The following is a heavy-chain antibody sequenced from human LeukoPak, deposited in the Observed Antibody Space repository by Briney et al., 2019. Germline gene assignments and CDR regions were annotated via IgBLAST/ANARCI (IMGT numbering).Heavy chain of an antibody. CDR3: ASGSFCTNGVCYKGFDY. CDR1: GFTFSTSW. D-gene: IGHD2-8*01. V-gene: IGHV3-74*01. Sequence: GGSLRPSCAASGFTFSTSWMHWVRQAPGKGLVWVSRIKSDGSTTTYADSVKGRFTISRDNAKNTLFLQMNSLRAEDTAVYYCASGSFCTNGVCYKGFDYWGQGTLVSVSS. CDR2: IKSDGSTT. J-gene: IGHJ4*02.